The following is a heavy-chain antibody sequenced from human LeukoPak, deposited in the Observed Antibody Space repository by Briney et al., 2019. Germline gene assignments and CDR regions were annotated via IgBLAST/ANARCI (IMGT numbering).Heavy chain of an antibody. J-gene: IGHJ4*02. V-gene: IGHV1-69*02. CDR1: GGTFSSYT. Sequence: GASVKVSCKASGGTFSSYTISWVRQAPGQGLEWMGRIIPILGIANYAQKFQGRVTITADKSTSTAYMELSSLRSEDTAVYYCARLGNTKGPSVDYWGQGTLVTVSS. D-gene: IGHD1-1*01. CDR2: IIPILGIA. CDR3: ARLGNTKGPSVDY.